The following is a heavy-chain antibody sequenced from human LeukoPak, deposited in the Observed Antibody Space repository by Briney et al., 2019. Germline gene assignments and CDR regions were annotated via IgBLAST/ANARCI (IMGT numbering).Heavy chain of an antibody. CDR2: IYYSGST. CDR3: AREIAASPYFDY. J-gene: IGHJ4*02. D-gene: IGHD6-6*01. Sequence: SGTLSLTCTVSGGSISSYYWSWIRQPPGKGLEWIGYIYYSGSTNYNPSLKSRVTISVDTSKNQFSLKLSSVTAADTAVYYCAREIAASPYFDYWGQGTLVTVSS. CDR1: GGSISSYY. V-gene: IGHV4-59*12.